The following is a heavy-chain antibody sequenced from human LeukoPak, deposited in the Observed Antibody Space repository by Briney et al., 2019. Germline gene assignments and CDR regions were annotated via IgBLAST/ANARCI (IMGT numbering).Heavy chain of an antibody. D-gene: IGHD3-9*01. V-gene: IGHV1-69*01. CDR3: ASEGRLRYFDWLLD. CDR2: IIPIFGTA. J-gene: IGHJ4*02. CDR1: GGTFSSYA. Sequence: ASVKVSCKASGGTFSSYAISWVRQAPGQGLEWMGGIIPIFGTANYAQKFQGRVTITADESTSTAYMELSSLRSEDTAVYYCASEGRLRYFDWLLDWGQGTLVTVSS.